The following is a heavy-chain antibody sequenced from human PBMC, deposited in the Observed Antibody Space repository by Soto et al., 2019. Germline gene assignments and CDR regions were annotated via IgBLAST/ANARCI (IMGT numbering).Heavy chain of an antibody. CDR1: GGSISSYY. D-gene: IGHD4-17*01. CDR2: IYYSGST. V-gene: IGHV4-59*12. J-gene: IGHJ4*02. Sequence: SETLSLTCTVSGGSISSYYCSWIRQPPGKGLEWIGYIYYSGSTNYNPSLKSRVTISVDTSKNQFSLKLSSVTAADTAVYYCARGAYDYGLFDYWGQGTLVTVSS. CDR3: ARGAYDYGLFDY.